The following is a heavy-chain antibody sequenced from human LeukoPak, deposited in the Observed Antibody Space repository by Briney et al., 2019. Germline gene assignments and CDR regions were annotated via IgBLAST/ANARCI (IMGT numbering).Heavy chain of an antibody. J-gene: IGHJ4*02. CDR1: GGSISSGDYY. V-gene: IGHV4-30-4*08. Sequence: PSQTLSLTCTVSGGSISSGDYYWSWIRQPPGKGLEWIGYIYYSGSTYYNPSLKSRVTISVDTSKNQFSLKLSSVTAADTAVYYCARGRYYDFWTGYFPRAHFDYWGQGTLVIVSS. CDR3: ARGRYYDFWTGYFPRAHFDY. D-gene: IGHD3-3*01. CDR2: IYYSGST.